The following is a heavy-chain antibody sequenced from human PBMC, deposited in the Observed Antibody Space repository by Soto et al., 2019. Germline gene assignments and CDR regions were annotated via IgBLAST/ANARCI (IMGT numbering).Heavy chain of an antibody. CDR3: ARVGSGSYYNYNRFPPPFDY. J-gene: IGHJ4*02. V-gene: IGHV4-59*01. CDR2: IYYSGST. Sequence: TLSLTCTVSGGSISSYYWSWIRQPPGKGLEWIGYIYYSGSTNYNPSLKSRVTISVDTSKNQFSLKLSSVTAADTAVYYCARVGSGSYYNYNRFPPPFDYWGQGTLVTVSS. D-gene: IGHD3-10*01. CDR1: GGSISSYY.